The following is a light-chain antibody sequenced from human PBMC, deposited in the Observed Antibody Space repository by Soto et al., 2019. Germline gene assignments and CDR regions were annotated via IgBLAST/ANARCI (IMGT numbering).Light chain of an antibody. CDR1: QGISNY. J-gene: IGKJ1*01. CDR3: QRYISTPRR. Sequence: DIQMTQSPSSLSASVGDRVTITCRASQGISNYLAWYQQKPGKVPKLLIYAASTLQSGVPSRFSGSGSGTDITLIIRSLQPEDSFMFYFQRYISTPRRFGLWTKMEIK. CDR2: AAS. V-gene: IGKV1-27*01.